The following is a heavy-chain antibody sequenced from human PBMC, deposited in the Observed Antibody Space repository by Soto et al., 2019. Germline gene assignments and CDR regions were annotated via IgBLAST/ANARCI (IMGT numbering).Heavy chain of an antibody. CDR1: GFTFSSYG. Sequence: GGSLRLSCAASGFTFSSYGMHWVRQAPGKGLEWVAVISYDGSNKYYADSVKGRFTISRDNSKNTLYLQMNSLRAEDTAVYYCAKGVPRSYGSGSTTPSFDYWGQGTLVTVSS. V-gene: IGHV3-30*18. CDR2: ISYDGSNK. CDR3: AKGVPRSYGSGSTTPSFDY. D-gene: IGHD3-10*01. J-gene: IGHJ4*02.